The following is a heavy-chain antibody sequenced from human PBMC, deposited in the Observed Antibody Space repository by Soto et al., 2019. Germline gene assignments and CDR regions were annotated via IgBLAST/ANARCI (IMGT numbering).Heavy chain of an antibody. D-gene: IGHD4-17*01. CDR3: AKDSTVTTSLYFYYYGFDV. CDR2: VSGRGGST. CDR1: GFTFNHYA. V-gene: IGHV3-23*01. Sequence: GGSLRLSCTASGFTFNHYAMGWVRQAPGKGLEWVSAVSGRGGSTKYADSVKGRFIISRDNSSSTLYLQMDSLRGEDTAVYYCAKDSTVTTSLYFYYYGFDVWGQGTTVTVSS. J-gene: IGHJ6*02.